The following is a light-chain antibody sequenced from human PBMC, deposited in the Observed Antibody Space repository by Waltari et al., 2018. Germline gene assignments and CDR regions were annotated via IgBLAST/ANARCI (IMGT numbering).Light chain of an antibody. CDR3: QTGGHGTWV. CDR1: SGHSTNV. Sequence: QLVLTQSPSASASLGASVKLTCTLSSGHSTNVVAWLQQQPEKGPRFLMKVNSDGSHTKGAEIPGRFSGSGSGAERYLTISSLQSEDETDYYCQTGGHGTWVFGGGTKLTVL. CDR2: VNSDGSH. V-gene: IGLV4-69*01. J-gene: IGLJ3*02.